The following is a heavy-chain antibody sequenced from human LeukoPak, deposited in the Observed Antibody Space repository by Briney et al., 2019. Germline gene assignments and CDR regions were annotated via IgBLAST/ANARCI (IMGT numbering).Heavy chain of an antibody. CDR2: IIPILGIA. CDR1: GGTFSSYA. D-gene: IGHD3-10*01. Sequence: SVKVSCKASGGTFSSYAISWVRQAPGQGLEWMGRIIPILGIANYAQKFQGRVTITADKSTSTAYMELSSLRSEDTAVYYCARAAGGDWFDPWGQGTLVTVSS. CDR3: ARAAGGDWFDP. V-gene: IGHV1-69*04. J-gene: IGHJ5*02.